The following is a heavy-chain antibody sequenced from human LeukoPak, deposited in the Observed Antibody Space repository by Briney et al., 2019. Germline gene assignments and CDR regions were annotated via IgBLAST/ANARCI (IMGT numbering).Heavy chain of an antibody. CDR2: ISGSGSTI. Sequence: GGSLRLSCAASGFTFSSYSMNWVRQAPGRGLEWVSYISGSGSTIYYADSVKGRFTISRDNAKNSLYLQMNSLRAEDTAVYYCARSPYYDSSGYYAYWSQGTLVTVSS. CDR1: GFTFSSYS. D-gene: IGHD3-22*01. CDR3: ARSPYYDSSGYYAY. J-gene: IGHJ4*02. V-gene: IGHV3-48*04.